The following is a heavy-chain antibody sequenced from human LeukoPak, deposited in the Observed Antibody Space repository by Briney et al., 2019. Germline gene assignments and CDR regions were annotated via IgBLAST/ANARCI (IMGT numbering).Heavy chain of an antibody. D-gene: IGHD1-26*01. CDR2: TSGSGDST. Sequence: GGSLRLSCAASGYTFHYYAMTWVRQIPGKGLEWVSGTSGSGDSTFYADSVKGRFTISRDNAKNSLYLQMNSLRAEDTAVYYCARVFYAWELLYWGQGTLVTVSS. CDR3: ARVFYAWELLY. CDR1: GYTFHYYA. J-gene: IGHJ4*02. V-gene: IGHV3-23*01.